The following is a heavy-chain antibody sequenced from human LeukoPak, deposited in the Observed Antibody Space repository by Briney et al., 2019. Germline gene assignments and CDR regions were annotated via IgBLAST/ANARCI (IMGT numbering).Heavy chain of an antibody. CDR1: GYTFINYY. CDR3: ARDPSTVTVYYGMDV. V-gene: IGHV1-46*01. J-gene: IGHJ6*02. D-gene: IGHD4-17*01. CDR2: INPSGGGT. Sequence: ASVKVSCKASGYTFINYYMHWVRQAPGQGLEWMGIINPSGGGTSYAQKFQGRVTMTRDTSTSTVYMELSSLRSEDTAVYYCARDPSTVTVYYGMDVWGQGTTVTVSS.